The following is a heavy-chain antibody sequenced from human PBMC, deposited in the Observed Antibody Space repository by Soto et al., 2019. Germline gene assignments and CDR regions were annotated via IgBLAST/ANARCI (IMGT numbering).Heavy chain of an antibody. Sequence: EVQLVESGGSLVQPGGSLRLSCAASGFIFSTYWMNWVRQAPGKGLEWVANIKQDGSEKYYVDSVKGRFTISRDNAKNSLYLQMNSLRAEDTAVYYCARGGGDGYFRFWGQGTLVTVSS. CDR1: GFIFSTYW. CDR2: IKQDGSEK. CDR3: ARGGGDGYFRF. V-gene: IGHV3-7*04. J-gene: IGHJ4*02. D-gene: IGHD2-21*02.